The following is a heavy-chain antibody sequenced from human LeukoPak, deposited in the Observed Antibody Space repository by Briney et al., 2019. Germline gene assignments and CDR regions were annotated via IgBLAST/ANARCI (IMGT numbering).Heavy chain of an antibody. CDR1: GYTFTGYY. J-gene: IGHJ4*02. CDR2: INPNSGGT. CDR3: ARESVVRIAVANQPYYFDY. Sequence: ASVKVSCKASGYTFTGYYMHWVRQAPGQGLEWMGWINPNSGGTDYAQKFQGRVTMTRDTSISTAYMELSRLRSDDTAVYYCARESVVRIAVANQPYYFDYWGQGTLVTVSS. V-gene: IGHV1-2*02. D-gene: IGHD6-19*01.